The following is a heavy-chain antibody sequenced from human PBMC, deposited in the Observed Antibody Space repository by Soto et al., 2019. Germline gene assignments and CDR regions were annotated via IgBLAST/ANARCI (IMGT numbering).Heavy chain of an antibody. D-gene: IGHD4-17*01. CDR1: GFTFSSYA. CDR2: ISGSGGST. Sequence: EVQLLESGGGLVQPGGSLRLSCAASGFTFSSYAMSWVRQAPGKGLEWVSAISGSGGSTYYADSVKGRFTISRDNSKNTLYLQMNGLRAEDTAVYYCAKDLPTSRDYVRFLGAFDIWGQGTMVTVSS. V-gene: IGHV3-23*01. CDR3: AKDLPTSRDYVRFLGAFDI. J-gene: IGHJ3*02.